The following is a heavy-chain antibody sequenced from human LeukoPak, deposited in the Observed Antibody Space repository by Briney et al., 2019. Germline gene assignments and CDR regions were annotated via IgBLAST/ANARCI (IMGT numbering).Heavy chain of an antibody. CDR2: IYSGDSET. D-gene: IGHD6-13*01. J-gene: IGHJ4*02. Sequence: GEFLKISCKGSGYSFVSYWIGWVRQMPRKGLEWMGTIYSGDSETRYSPSFQGQVTISADKSISTAYLQWSSLKASDTAMYYCVRRQGGSSWYFDYWGQGTLVTVSS. V-gene: IGHV5-51*01. CDR3: VRRQGGSSWYFDY. CDR1: GYSFVSYW.